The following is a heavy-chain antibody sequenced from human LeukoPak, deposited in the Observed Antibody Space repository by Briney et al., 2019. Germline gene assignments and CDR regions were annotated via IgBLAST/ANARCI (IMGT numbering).Heavy chain of an antibody. D-gene: IGHD3-22*01. J-gene: IGHJ4*02. CDR1: GVAFDSHG. V-gene: IGHV3-33*01. Sequence: GGSLRLSCAASGVAFDSHGMHWVRQAPVKGLEWVAVIWYDGSNKDYADSVKGRFTISRDSSKNTLYLQMNSLRAEDTAVYYCARARNNYDSSGFSALDYWGQGTLVTVSS. CDR2: IWYDGSNK. CDR3: ARARNNYDSSGFSALDY.